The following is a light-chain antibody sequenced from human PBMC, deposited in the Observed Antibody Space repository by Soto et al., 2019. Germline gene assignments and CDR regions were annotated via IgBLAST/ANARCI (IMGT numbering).Light chain of an antibody. CDR2: GAS. Sequence: EIVMTQSPATLSVSPGERATLSCRASQSVSSNLAWYQQKPGQAPRLLIYGASTRATGIPARFSGSGSGTVFTLTISSLQSEDFAVYYCQQYNNWSQAFGKRTKVEIK. V-gene: IGKV3-15*01. CDR3: QQYNNWSQA. CDR1: QSVSSN. J-gene: IGKJ1*01.